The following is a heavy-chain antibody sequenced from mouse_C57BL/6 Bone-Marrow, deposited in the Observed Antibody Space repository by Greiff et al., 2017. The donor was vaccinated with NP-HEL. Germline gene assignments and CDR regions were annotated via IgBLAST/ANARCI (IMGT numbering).Heavy chain of an antibody. V-gene: IGHV5-17*01. Sequence: EVQGVESGGGLVKPGGSLKLSCAASGFTFSDYGMHWVRQAPEKGLEWVAYISSGSSTIYYADTVKGRFTISRDNAKNTLFLQMTSLRSEDTAMYYCARGITTVVAPYWYFDVWGTGTTVTVSS. CDR1: GFTFSDYG. D-gene: IGHD1-1*01. CDR2: ISSGSSTI. J-gene: IGHJ1*03. CDR3: ARGITTVVAPYWYFDV.